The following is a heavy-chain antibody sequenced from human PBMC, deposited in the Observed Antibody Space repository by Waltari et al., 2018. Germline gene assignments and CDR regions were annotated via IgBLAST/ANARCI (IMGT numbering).Heavy chain of an antibody. D-gene: IGHD2-21*01. J-gene: IGHJ5*02. CDR3: ARGRDVFANFDYNWFDP. CDR2: VNPNIGAT. CDR1: GYTFINYE. V-gene: IGHV1-8*02. Sequence: QVQLVQSGAEVLKPGASVKVSCQASGYTFINYEINWVRQAAGQGLEWIGCVNPNIGATAYAQKFLGRLTMTWDTSISTAYMELSNLRSDDTAVLYCARGRDVFANFDYNWFDPWGQGTLVTVSS.